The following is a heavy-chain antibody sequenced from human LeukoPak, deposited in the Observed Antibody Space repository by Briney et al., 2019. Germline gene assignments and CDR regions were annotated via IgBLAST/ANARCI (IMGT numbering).Heavy chain of an antibody. CDR3: AGGGYTANRFDC. Sequence: SETLALNCTVSGGLISSYYWIWIRQPPGKGLEWIGYIYYSGSTNFNTSLKSRVAISVDTSKKQCSLKLSSVTAAYTAVYYCAGGGYTANRFDCWGQGTLVTVSS. J-gene: IGHJ4*02. CDR2: IYYSGST. CDR1: GGLISSYY. V-gene: IGHV4-59*01. D-gene: IGHD5-18*01.